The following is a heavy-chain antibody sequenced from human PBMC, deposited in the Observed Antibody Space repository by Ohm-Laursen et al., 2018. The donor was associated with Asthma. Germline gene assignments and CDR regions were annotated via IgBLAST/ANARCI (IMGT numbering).Heavy chain of an antibody. J-gene: IGHJ6*02. CDR3: ARDPTDDRGNYYYYGMDV. CDR1: GGTFNTYV. V-gene: IGHV1-69*13. CDR2: INSVFGTT. Sequence: GASVKVSCKSLGGTFNTYVIGWVRQAPGQGLEWMGGINSVFGTTTYPQKFQDRVTITADDSTSTVYMELSSLRSEDTAVYYCARDPTDDRGNYYYYGMDVWGQGTTVTVSS. D-gene: IGHD1-1*01.